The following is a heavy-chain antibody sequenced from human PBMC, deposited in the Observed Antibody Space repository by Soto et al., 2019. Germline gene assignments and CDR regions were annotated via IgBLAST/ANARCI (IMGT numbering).Heavy chain of an antibody. CDR3: AKSRYSDSSGDYYDF. J-gene: IGHJ4*02. CDR2: IGGRATSA. V-gene: IGHV3-23*01. D-gene: IGHD3-22*01. Sequence: GSLRLSCAASGFTFSNYAMSWVRQAPGKGLEWVSGIGGRATSAYYAASVKGRFAISRDNAYNTLFLQLNSLRAEDTAVYYCAKSRYSDSSGDYYDFWGQGTLVTVSS. CDR1: GFTFSNYA.